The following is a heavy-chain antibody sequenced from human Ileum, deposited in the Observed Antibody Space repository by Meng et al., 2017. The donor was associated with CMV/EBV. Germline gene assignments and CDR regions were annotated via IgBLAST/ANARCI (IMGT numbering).Heavy chain of an antibody. D-gene: IGHD6-13*01. CDR1: GDSLSRNCHD. CDR2: MYYSGST. CDR3: VRVVIAAGTDWFDP. J-gene: IGHJ5*02. Sequence: PLQGSGPGWVKPSETLSLPCPVSGDSLSRNCHDWGWIRLPPGKGLEFIASMYYSGSTYYNPSLKSRTTISLDTSKNQFSLNLTSVTAADTAVYYCVRVVIAAGTDWFDPWGQGTLVTVSS. V-gene: IGHV4-39*02.